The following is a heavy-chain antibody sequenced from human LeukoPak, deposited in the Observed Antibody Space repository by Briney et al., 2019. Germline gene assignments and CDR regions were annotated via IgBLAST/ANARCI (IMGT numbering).Heavy chain of an antibody. V-gene: IGHV3-9*01. CDR3: AKSGDVLRYFDWSDAFDI. Sequence: GGSLRLSCAASGFTFDDYAMHWVRQAPGKGLEWVSGISWDSGSIGYADSVKGRFTISRDNAKNSLYLQMNSLRAEDTALYYCAKSGDVLRYFDWSDAFDIWGQGTMVTVSS. CDR2: ISWDSGSI. D-gene: IGHD3-9*01. CDR1: GFTFDDYA. J-gene: IGHJ3*02.